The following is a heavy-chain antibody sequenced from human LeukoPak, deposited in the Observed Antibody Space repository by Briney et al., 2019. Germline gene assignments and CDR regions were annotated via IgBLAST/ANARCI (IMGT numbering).Heavy chain of an antibody. D-gene: IGHD5-24*01. V-gene: IGHV3-30*07. CDR2: ISYDGGDK. Sequence: GGSLRLSCAASGFTFSSYAMHWVRQAPGKGLEWVAVISYDGGDKYYADSVKGRFTISRDNSKNTLYLQMNSLRAEDTAVYYCARDRMPTIEGFDYWGQGTLVTVSS. J-gene: IGHJ4*02. CDR3: ARDRMPTIEGFDY. CDR1: GFTFSSYA.